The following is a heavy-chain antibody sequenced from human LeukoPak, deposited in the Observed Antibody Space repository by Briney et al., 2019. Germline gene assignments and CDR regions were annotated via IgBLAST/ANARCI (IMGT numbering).Heavy chain of an antibody. Sequence: ASVKVSCEASGYTFTSYGISWVRQAPGQGLEWMGWISAYNGNTNYAQKLQGRVTMTTDTSTSTAYMELRSLRSDDTAVYYCARDSVVVTATTDYYYMDVWGKGTTVTVSS. D-gene: IGHD2-21*02. V-gene: IGHV1-18*01. CDR1: GYTFTSYG. J-gene: IGHJ6*03. CDR3: ARDSVVVTATTDYYYMDV. CDR2: ISAYNGNT.